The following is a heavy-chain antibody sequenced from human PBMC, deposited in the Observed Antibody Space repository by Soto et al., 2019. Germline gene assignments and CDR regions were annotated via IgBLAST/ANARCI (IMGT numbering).Heavy chain of an antibody. CDR3: ARGAGYYDHTPQYFDY. J-gene: IGHJ4*02. Sequence: EVQLVQSGGGVARPGGSLRLSCAASGFTFDDYGMSWVRQAPGKGLEWVSGINWNGGSTGYADSVKGRFTISRDNAKNSLYLQMNSLRAEDTALYYCARGAGYYDHTPQYFDYWGQGTLVTVSS. CDR1: GFTFDDYG. V-gene: IGHV3-20*04. D-gene: IGHD3-22*01. CDR2: INWNGGST.